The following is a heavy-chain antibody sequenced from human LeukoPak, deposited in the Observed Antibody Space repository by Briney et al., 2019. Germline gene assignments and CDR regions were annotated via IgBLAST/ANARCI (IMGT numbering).Heavy chain of an antibody. Sequence: GGSLRLSCAASGFTFSSYEMNWVRQAPGKGLEWVSYISSSGSTIYYADSVKGRFTISRDNSKNTLYLQMGSLRAEDMAVYYCATAARYDAFDIWGQGTMVTVSS. J-gene: IGHJ3*02. CDR1: GFTFSSYE. V-gene: IGHV3-48*03. CDR2: ISSSGSTI. CDR3: ATAARYDAFDI. D-gene: IGHD6-6*01.